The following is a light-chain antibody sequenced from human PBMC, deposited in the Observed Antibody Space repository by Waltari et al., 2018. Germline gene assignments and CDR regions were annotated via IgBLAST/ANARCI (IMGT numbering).Light chain of an antibody. J-gene: IGLJ2*01. CDR3: HFWDGSGKHLI. V-gene: IGLV3-19*01. CDR2: VKI. CDR1: SLRRYS. Sequence: SSELTQDPAVSVALGQTVRITCQGDSLRRYSANWYQQKPGQAPLLIIYVKINRPSGIPDRFSRFSSTNPASLTITGTQAEDEADYYGHFWDGSGKHLIFGGGTKLTVL.